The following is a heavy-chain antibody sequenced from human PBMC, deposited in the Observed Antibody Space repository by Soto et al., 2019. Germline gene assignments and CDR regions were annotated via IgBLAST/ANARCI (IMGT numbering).Heavy chain of an antibody. J-gene: IGHJ4*02. D-gene: IGHD6-19*01. V-gene: IGHV1-3*05. Sequence: QVQLVQSGAEEKKPGASVKVSCKASGYTFTSYAMHWVRQAPGQRLEWMGWINAGNGNTKYSQKFQGRVTITRDTAESTAYMELSSLRSEDTAVYYCARSALSVNLDYWGQGTLVTVSS. CDR2: INAGNGNT. CDR1: GYTFTSYA. CDR3: ARSALSVNLDY.